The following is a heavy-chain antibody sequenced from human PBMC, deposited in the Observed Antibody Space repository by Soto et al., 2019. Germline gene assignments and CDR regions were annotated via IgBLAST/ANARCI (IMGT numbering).Heavy chain of an antibody. Sequence: GGSLRLSCAASGFTFSSYGMHWVRQAPGKGLEWVAVISYDGSNKYYAESMKGRFTISRDNSKNTMYLQMNSLRAEDTAVYYCAKDGQGGNSGWSFDYWGQGTLVTVSS. J-gene: IGHJ4*02. D-gene: IGHD6-19*01. CDR2: ISYDGSNK. CDR3: AKDGQGGNSGWSFDY. CDR1: GFTFSSYG. V-gene: IGHV3-30*18.